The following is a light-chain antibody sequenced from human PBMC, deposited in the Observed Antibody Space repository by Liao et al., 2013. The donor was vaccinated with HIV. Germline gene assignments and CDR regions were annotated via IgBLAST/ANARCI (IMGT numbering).Light chain of an antibody. CDR1: KLGDKY. CDR3: QAWDSNTAYV. Sequence: SYDLTQPPSVSVSPGQTTTITCSGDKLGDKYTSWYQQRPGQSPVLVMYQDSKRPSGIPGRFSGSNSENTATLTISGTQPMDEADYYCQAWDSNTAYVFGTGTKVSVL. V-gene: IGLV3-1*01. J-gene: IGLJ1*01. CDR2: QDS.